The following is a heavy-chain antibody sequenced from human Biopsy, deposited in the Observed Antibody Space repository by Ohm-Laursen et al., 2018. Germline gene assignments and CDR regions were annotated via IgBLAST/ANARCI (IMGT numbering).Heavy chain of an antibody. D-gene: IGHD1-26*01. CDR3: ARGPHSGSHSCFDY. CDR1: GGTFINYA. CDR2: IIPMFGTA. V-gene: IGHV1-69*13. J-gene: IGHJ4*02. Sequence: ASVRVPCKASGGTFINYAISWVRQAPGQGLEWMGGIIPMFGTANYAQMFQGRVTISADESTSTSYMELSSLTTEDTAIYYCARGPHSGSHSCFDYWGRGTLVTVSS.